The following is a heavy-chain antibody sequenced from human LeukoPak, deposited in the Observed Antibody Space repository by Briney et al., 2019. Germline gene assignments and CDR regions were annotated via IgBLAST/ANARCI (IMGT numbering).Heavy chain of an antibody. Sequence: ASVKVSCKASGYTFTSYYMHWVRQAPGQGLEWMGIINPSGGSTSYAQKFQGRVTMTRDTSTSTVYMELSSLRSEDTAVYYCARGPASSGGVPPGAFDLWGQGTMVTVSS. V-gene: IGHV1-46*01. J-gene: IGHJ3*01. CDR1: GYTFTSYY. CDR2: INPSGGST. D-gene: IGHD6-25*01. CDR3: ARGPASSGGVPPGAFDL.